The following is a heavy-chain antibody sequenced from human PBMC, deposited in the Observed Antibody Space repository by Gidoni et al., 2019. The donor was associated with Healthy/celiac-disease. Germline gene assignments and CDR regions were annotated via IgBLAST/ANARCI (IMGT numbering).Heavy chain of an antibody. J-gene: IGHJ5*02. CDR3: ARDRLPSSSWLYWFDP. CDR1: GFTFRDSY. D-gene: IGHD6-13*01. Sequence: QVQLVESGGGLVKPGGSLRLSCAASGFTFRDSYMSWIRQAPGKGLEWVSYISSSGSTIYYADSVKGRFTISRDNAKNSLYLQMNSLRAEDTAVYYCARDRLPSSSWLYWFDPWGQGTLVTVSS. V-gene: IGHV3-11*01. CDR2: ISSSGSTI.